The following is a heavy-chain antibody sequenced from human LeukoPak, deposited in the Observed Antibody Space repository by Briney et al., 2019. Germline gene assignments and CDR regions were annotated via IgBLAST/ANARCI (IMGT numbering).Heavy chain of an antibody. CDR1: GYTFTGYY. CDR2: ISPNSGGT. V-gene: IGHV1-2*02. J-gene: IGHJ4*02. CDR3: ARDTTAYYFDY. Sequence: ASVKVSCKASGYTFTGYYMHWVRQAPGQGLEWMGWISPNSGGTNYAQKFQGRVTMTRGTSISTAYMELSRLRSDDTAVYYCARDTTAYYFDYWGQGTLVTVSS. D-gene: IGHD1-14*01.